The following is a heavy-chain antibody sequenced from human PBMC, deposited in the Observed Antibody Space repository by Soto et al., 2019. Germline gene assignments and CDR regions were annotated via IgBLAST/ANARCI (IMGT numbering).Heavy chain of an antibody. J-gene: IGHJ6*02. D-gene: IGHD2-15*01. CDR1: GCTFTSYG. CDR3: ARDSLRLMGHGGKVLGYYYYYGMDV. Sequence: VASVKVSCKASGCTFTSYGISWVRQAPGQGLEWMGWISAYNGNTNYAQKLQGRVTMTTDTSTSTAYMELRSLRSDDTAVYYCARDSLRLMGHGGKVLGYYYYYGMDVWGQGTTVTVSS. V-gene: IGHV1-18*01. CDR2: ISAYNGNT.